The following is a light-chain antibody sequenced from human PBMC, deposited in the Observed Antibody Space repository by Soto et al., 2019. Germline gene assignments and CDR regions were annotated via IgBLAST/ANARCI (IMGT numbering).Light chain of an antibody. Sequence: ATLSVYKGERATLSCRASQSVSSNLAWYQQKPGQAPRLLIYGASTRATGIPARFSGSGSGTEFTLTISSLQSEDFAVYYCQQYNNWPLPFGGGT. V-gene: IGKV3-15*01. CDR3: QQYNNWPLP. CDR2: GAS. J-gene: IGKJ4*01. CDR1: QSVSSN.